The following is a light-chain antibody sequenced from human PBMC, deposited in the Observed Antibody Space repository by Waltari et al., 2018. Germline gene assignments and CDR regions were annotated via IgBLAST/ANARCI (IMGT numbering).Light chain of an antibody. CDR2: EGT. Sequence: QSALTQPASVSGSPGQSITISCTGTSSDVGSYNLVSWYQHYPGKAPKLMIYEGTKRPPGGSNRFSGSKSGNTASLTISGLQAEDEADYHCCSYAHSSRVVFGGGTKVTVL. J-gene: IGLJ2*01. CDR1: SSDVGSYNL. CDR3: CSYAHSSRVV. V-gene: IGLV2-23*01.